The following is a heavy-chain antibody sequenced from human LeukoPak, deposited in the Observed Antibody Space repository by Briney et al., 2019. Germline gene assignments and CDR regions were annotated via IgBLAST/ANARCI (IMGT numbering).Heavy chain of an antibody. CDR1: GFTFSSYW. J-gene: IGHJ4*02. CDR3: ARGIAVAGTDY. Sequence: GGSLRLSCAASGFTFSSYWMHWVRQAPGKGLVWLSRINSDGYSISHADSVKGRFTISRDNAKNTVYLQMNTLRAEDTAMYFCARGIAVAGTDYWGQGTLVTVSS. D-gene: IGHD6-19*01. V-gene: IGHV3-74*01. CDR2: INSDGYSI.